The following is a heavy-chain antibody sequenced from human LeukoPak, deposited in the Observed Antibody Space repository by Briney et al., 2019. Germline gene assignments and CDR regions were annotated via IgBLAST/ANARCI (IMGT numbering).Heavy chain of an antibody. Sequence: GRSLRLSCAASGFTFDDYAMHWVRQAPGKGLEWVSGISWNSGSIGYADSVKGRFTISRDNAKNSLYLQMNSLRAEDTALYYCAKAYYYDSSGYGPLDYWGQGTLVTVSS. J-gene: IGHJ4*02. CDR1: GFTFDDYA. CDR3: AKAYYYDSSGYGPLDY. V-gene: IGHV3-9*01. CDR2: ISWNSGSI. D-gene: IGHD3-22*01.